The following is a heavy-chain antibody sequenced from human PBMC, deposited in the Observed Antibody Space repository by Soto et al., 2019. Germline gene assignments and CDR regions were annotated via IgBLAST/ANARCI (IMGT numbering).Heavy chain of an antibody. CDR3: AGEYYDILTGYYPHYYGMDV. CDR1: GYTFTSYY. Sequence: QVQLVQSGAEVKKPGASVKVSCKASGYTFTSYYMHWVRQAPGQGLEWMGIINPSGGSTSYAQKFQGRVTMTRDTSTSTDYMELSSLRSEDTAVYYCAGEYYDILTGYYPHYYGMDVWGQGTTVTVSS. V-gene: IGHV1-46*01. D-gene: IGHD3-9*01. J-gene: IGHJ6*02. CDR2: INPSGGST.